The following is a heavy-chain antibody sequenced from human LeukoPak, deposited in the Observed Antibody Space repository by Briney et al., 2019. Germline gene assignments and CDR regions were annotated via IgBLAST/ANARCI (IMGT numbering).Heavy chain of an antibody. V-gene: IGHV3-53*01. J-gene: IGHJ4*02. Sequence: GGSLRLSCAASGFTVSRNSVSWVRQAPGKGLGWVSVIYSGGRTYYADSVKGRFTISRDNAKNSLYLQMNSLRAEDTAVYYCRRGSDPDYWGQGTLVTVSS. D-gene: IGHD3-16*01. CDR2: IYSGGRT. CDR3: RRGSDPDY. CDR1: GFTVSRNS.